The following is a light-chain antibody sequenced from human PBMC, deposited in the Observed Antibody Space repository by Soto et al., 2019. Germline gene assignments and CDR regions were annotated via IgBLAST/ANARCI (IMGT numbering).Light chain of an antibody. CDR2: DVS. V-gene: IGKV1-5*01. Sequence: DNQMTQSPSTLSASVGDRVTITCRASQSISSWLAWYQQKPGKAPKLLISDVSNLESEVPSRFSGSGSGTEFTLTIISLQPDDFATYYCQHYNVYSIPFTFGPGTKVDIK. CDR1: QSISSW. CDR3: QHYNVYSIPFT. J-gene: IGKJ3*01.